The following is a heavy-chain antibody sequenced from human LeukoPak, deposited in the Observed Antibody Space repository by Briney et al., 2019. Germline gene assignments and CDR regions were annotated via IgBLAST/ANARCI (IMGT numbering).Heavy chain of an antibody. Sequence: GRSLRLSCAASGSTFSRNALHWVRQAPGKGLEWVAVISYDGNSKYYADSVKGRFTISRDNSKDTLYLQMNSLRAEDTAVYYCAREGESSIYYVDYWGQGTLVTVSS. CDR1: GSTFSRNA. V-gene: IGHV3-30-3*01. CDR2: ISYDGNSK. CDR3: AREGESSIYYVDY. J-gene: IGHJ4*02. D-gene: IGHD3-16*02.